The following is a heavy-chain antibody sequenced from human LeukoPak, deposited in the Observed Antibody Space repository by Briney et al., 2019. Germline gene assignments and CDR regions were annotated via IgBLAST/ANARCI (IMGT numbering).Heavy chain of an antibody. CDR2: IHHSGST. CDR1: GGSISSGGYS. D-gene: IGHD3-22*01. CDR3: ASRLEYYYDSSGYRGGDWFDP. Sequence: SETLSVTCAVSGGSISSGGYSWSWIRQPPGKGLEWIGYIHHSGSTYYNPSLKSRVTISVDRSKNQFSLKLSSVTAADTAVYYCASRLEYYYDSSGYRGGDWFDPWGQGTLVTVSS. V-gene: IGHV4-30-2*01. J-gene: IGHJ5*02.